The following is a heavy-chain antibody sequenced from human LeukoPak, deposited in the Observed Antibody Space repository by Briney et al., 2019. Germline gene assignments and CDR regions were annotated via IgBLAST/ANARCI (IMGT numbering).Heavy chain of an antibody. CDR1: GGSISSSSYY. Sequence: SETLSLTCTVSGGSISSSSYYWGWIRQPPGKGLEWIGSIYYSGSTYYNPSLKSRVTISVDTSKNQFSLKLSSVTAADTAVYYCARDPFGEMVRGVMVDYWGQGTLVTVSS. D-gene: IGHD3-10*01. CDR3: ARDPFGEMVRGVMVDY. V-gene: IGHV4-39*07. J-gene: IGHJ4*02. CDR2: IYYSGST.